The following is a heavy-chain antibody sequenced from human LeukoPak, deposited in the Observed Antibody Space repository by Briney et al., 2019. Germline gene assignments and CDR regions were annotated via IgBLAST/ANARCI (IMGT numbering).Heavy chain of an antibody. CDR3: AADSSGYLHFDY. Sequence: GGSLRLSCAASGFTFSNYGMHWVRQAPGKGLEWVAFIRYDGSNKYYADSVKGRFTISRVNSKNTLYLQMNSLRAEDTAVYYCAADSSGYLHFDYWGQGTLVTVSS. CDR1: GFTFSNYG. J-gene: IGHJ4*02. D-gene: IGHD3-22*01. V-gene: IGHV3-30*02. CDR2: IRYDGSNK.